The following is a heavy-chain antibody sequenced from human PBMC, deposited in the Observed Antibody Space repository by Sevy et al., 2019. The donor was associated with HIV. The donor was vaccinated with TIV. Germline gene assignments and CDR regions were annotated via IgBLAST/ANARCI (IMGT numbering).Heavy chain of an antibody. CDR2: ISGSGGST. J-gene: IGHJ4*02. D-gene: IGHD5-18*01. CDR1: GFTFSSYA. Sequence: GGSLRLSCAASGFTFSSYAMSWVRQAPGKGLKWVSAISGSGGSTYYADSVKGRFTISRDNSKNTLYLQMNSLRAEDTAVYYCAKAGYRTPYYFDYWGQRTLVTVSS. V-gene: IGHV3-23*01. CDR3: AKAGYRTPYYFDY.